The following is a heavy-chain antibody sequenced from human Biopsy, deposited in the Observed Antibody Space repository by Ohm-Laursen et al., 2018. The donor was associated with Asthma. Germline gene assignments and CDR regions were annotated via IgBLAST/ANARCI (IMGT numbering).Heavy chain of an antibody. Sequence: PSVKVSCKTSGYTFNSAGITWVRQAPGQGLEWMGWISVYNGNTKVAQKLRDRVTMITDTSTSTAYMELRSLRSDDTAVYFCARAVDYSHYYGIDVWGQGTTVTVS. CDR2: ISVYNGNT. CDR1: GYTFNSAG. D-gene: IGHD3-10*01. V-gene: IGHV1-18*01. CDR3: ARAVDYSHYYGIDV. J-gene: IGHJ6*02.